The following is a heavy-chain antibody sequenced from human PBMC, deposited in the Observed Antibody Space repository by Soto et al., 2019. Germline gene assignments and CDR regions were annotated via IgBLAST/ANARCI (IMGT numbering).Heavy chain of an antibody. CDR1: GGSFSRTAYF. V-gene: IGHV4-39*01. CDR2: IYYSGST. D-gene: IGHD1-26*01. J-gene: IGHJ4*02. CDR3: ARELGGAIDF. Sequence: SETLSLTCTVSGGSFSRTAYFWVWVRQPPGKGLDWIGTIYYSGSTFYKPSLKSRVAIFVDTSKNQFSLHLNSVTAADTAVYYCARELGGAIDFWGLGTLVT.